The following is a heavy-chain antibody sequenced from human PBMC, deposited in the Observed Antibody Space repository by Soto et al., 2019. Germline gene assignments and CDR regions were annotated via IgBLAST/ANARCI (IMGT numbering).Heavy chain of an antibody. CDR3: AKKSCSGGSCPFYFDY. V-gene: IGHV3-30*18. CDR2: ISYDGSNK. D-gene: IGHD2-15*01. Sequence: QVQLVESGGGVVQPGRSLRLSCAASGFTFSSYGMHWVRQAPGTGLEWVAVISYDGSNKYYADSVKGRFTISRDNSKNTLFLQMNSLRAEDTAVYYCAKKSCSGGSCPFYFDYWGQGTLVTVSS. J-gene: IGHJ4*02. CDR1: GFTFSSYG.